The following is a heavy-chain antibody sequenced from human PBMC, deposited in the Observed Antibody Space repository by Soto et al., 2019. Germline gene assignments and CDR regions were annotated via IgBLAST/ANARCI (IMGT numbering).Heavy chain of an antibody. CDR3: ARNNGHPPPYYYGMDV. Sequence: SETLSLTCAVYGGSFSGYYWSWIRQPPGKGLEWIGEINHSGSTNYNPSLKSRVTISVDTSKNQFSLKLSSVTAADTAVYYCARNNGHPPPYYYGMDVWGQGTTVTVSS. CDR1: GGSFSGYY. CDR2: INHSGST. J-gene: IGHJ6*02. V-gene: IGHV4-34*01. D-gene: IGHD1-1*01.